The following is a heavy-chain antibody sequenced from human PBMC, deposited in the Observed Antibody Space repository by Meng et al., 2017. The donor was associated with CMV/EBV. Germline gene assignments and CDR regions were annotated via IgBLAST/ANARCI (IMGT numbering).Heavy chain of an antibody. V-gene: IGHV1-69*10. CDR2: IIPILGIA. CDR1: GGTFSSYA. D-gene: IGHD2-2*01. CDR3: ARGGYCSSTSCRDYYYYGKDV. Sequence: SVKVSCKASGGTFSSYAISWVRQAPGQGLEWMGGIIPILGIANYAQKFQGRVTITADKSTSTAYMELSSLRSEDTAVYYCARGGYCSSTSCRDYYYYGKDVWGQGTTVTVSS. J-gene: IGHJ6*02.